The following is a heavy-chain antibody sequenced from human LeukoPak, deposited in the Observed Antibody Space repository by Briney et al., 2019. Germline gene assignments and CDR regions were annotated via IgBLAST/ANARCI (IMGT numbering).Heavy chain of an antibody. V-gene: IGHV1-3*01. CDR3: ARGANYDGRNGLGY. J-gene: IGHJ4*02. CDR1: GYTLTSYA. D-gene: IGHD3-22*01. CDR2: INAGNGNT. Sequence: GASVKVSCKASGYTLTSYAMHWVRQAPGQRLEWMGWINAGNGNTKYSQKFQGRVTITRDTSASTAYMELSSLRSEDTAVYYCARGANYDGRNGLGYWGQGTLVTVSS.